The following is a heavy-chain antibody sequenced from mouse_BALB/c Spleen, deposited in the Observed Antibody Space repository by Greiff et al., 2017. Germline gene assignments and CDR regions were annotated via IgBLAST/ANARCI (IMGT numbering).Heavy chain of an antibody. Sequence: EVQLQESGPGLVKPSQSLSLTCTVTGYSITSGYSWHWIRQLPGNKLEWMGYIHYSGSTNYNPSLKSRISITRDTSKNQFFLQLNSVTTEDTATYYCATGRVYAMDYWGQGTSVTVSS. V-gene: IGHV3-1*02. CDR1: GYSITSGYS. J-gene: IGHJ4*01. CDR2: IHYSGST. D-gene: IGHD1-1*01. CDR3: ATGRVYAMDY.